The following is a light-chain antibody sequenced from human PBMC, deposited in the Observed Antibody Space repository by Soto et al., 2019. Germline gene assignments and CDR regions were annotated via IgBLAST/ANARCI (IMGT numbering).Light chain of an antibody. J-gene: IGKJ1*01. CDR2: GAS. Sequence: DTVLTQFPDTLSLSPGDRAPLSCRASQSVSSSYLAWYQQKPGQATRLIIYGASSRANGIPDRFSGSGSGTDFTLTLSRLEPEDFAVYYCQQYGSSHPWTFGQGTKVDIK. CDR1: QSVSSSY. CDR3: QQYGSSHPWT. V-gene: IGKV3-20*01.